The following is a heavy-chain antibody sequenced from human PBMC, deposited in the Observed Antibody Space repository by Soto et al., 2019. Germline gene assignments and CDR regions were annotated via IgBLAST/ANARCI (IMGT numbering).Heavy chain of an antibody. CDR3: TLSYGDSYYYYYSMDV. CDR1: GFSFSRYT. J-gene: IGHJ6*02. D-gene: IGHD4-17*01. CDR2: IHPGDSDT. V-gene: IGHV5-51*01. Sequence: PGGSLRLSCAASGFSFSRYTVGWVRQVPGKGLEWMGVIHPGDSDTIYSPSFQGQVTISADKSISTAYLQWSSLKASDTAMYYCTLSYGDSYYYYYSMDVWGQGTTVTVSS.